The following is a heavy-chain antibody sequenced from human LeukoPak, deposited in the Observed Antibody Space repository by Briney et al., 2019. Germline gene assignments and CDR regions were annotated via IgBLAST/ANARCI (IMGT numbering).Heavy chain of an antibody. CDR3: ARELRQLVVALDY. CDR1: GFTFSSYS. Sequence: KAGGSLRLSCAASGFTFSSYSMNWVRQAPGKGLEWVSFISTSSSYIHNADSVKGRFTISRDNAKKSLYLQMNSLGAEDTAVYYCARELRQLVVALDYWGQGTLVTVSS. V-gene: IGHV3-21*01. D-gene: IGHD3-22*01. CDR2: ISTSSSYI. J-gene: IGHJ4*02.